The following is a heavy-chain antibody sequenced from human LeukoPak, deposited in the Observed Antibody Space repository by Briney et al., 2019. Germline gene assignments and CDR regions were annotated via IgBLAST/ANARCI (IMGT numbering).Heavy chain of an antibody. J-gene: IGHJ5*02. Sequence: SGPTLVNPTQTLTLTCTFSGFSLSTSGMRMRWIRQPPGKALEWLARIDWDDGKFYSTSLKTRLTISKDSSKNQVVLTMTNMGPVDTATYYCARTAVAGQGLFDPWGQGTLVTVSS. V-gene: IGHV2-70*04. D-gene: IGHD6-19*01. CDR3: ARTAVAGQGLFDP. CDR1: GFSLSTSGMR. CDR2: IDWDDGK.